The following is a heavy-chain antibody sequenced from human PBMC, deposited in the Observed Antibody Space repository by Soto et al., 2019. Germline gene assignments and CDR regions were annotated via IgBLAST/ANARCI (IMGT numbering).Heavy chain of an antibody. V-gene: IGHV4-39*02. CDR3: ARAYDTSGYYRAAFDV. CDR1: GGSINNSSNY. CDR2: IFYSRNT. D-gene: IGHD3-22*01. J-gene: IGHJ3*01. Sequence: PSETLSLTCTVSGGSINNSSNYWGWIRQPPGKGLEWIGSIFYSRNTYYNPSLKSRVTVSVDTSKTHFSLKLTSVTAADTAVYYCARAYDTSGYYRAAFDVWGQGTMVTVSS.